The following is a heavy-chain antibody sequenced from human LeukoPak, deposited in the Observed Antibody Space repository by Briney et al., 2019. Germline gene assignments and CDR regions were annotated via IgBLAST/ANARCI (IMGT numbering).Heavy chain of an antibody. CDR2: INQDGSEK. CDR3: ARDQGFSYYYYYMDV. Sequence: PGGSLRLSCVASGFTFSDYYMTWVRQPPGKGLEWVANINQDGSEKYYVDSVKGRLTISRDNAKNSLYLQMNSLRAEDTAVYYCARDQGFSYYYYYMDVWGKGTTVTVSS. J-gene: IGHJ6*03. D-gene: IGHD3-3*01. CDR1: GFTFSDYY. V-gene: IGHV3-7*01.